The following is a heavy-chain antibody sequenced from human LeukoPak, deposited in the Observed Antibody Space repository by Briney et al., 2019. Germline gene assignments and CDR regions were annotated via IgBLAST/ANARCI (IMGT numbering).Heavy chain of an antibody. CDR2: MNPNSGNT. D-gene: IGHD4-17*01. CDR1: GYTFTSYD. J-gene: IGHJ6*03. CDR3: ARGLHDYGDTGHYYYMDV. Sequence: GASVKVSCKASGYTFTSYDINWVRQATGQGLEWMGWMNPNSGNTGYAQKFQGRVTMTRNTSISTAYMELSSLRSEDTAVYYCARGLHDYGDTGHYYYMDVWGKGTTVTISS. V-gene: IGHV1-8*01.